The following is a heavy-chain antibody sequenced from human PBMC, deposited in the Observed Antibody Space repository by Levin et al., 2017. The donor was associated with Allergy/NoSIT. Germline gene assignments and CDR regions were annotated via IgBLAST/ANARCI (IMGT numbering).Heavy chain of an antibody. CDR3: ARGPGVNAYYFYGMDV. CDR1: GGSFSDYY. Sequence: SQTLSLTCAVYGGSFSDYYWSWIRQPPGKGLEWIGDVNQSGSTNYNPSLKTRLTILVDKSKKQFSLRLSSVIAADTAVYYCARGPGVNAYYFYGMDVWGQGTMVTVSS. D-gene: IGHD2-8*01. J-gene: IGHJ6*02. CDR2: VNQSGST. V-gene: IGHV4-34*01.